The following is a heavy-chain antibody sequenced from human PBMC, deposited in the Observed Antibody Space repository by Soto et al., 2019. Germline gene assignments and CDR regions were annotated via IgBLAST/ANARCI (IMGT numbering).Heavy chain of an antibody. CDR3: ARRVAVTSVADISYYYCCLDV. V-gene: IGHV1-69*13. D-gene: IGHD2-21*02. Sequence: ASVKVSCKAFGGTFSSYAICWVRQAPGQGPEWMGGIIPMFGSTNYAQKFQGRVTITADESTSTAFMELSGLKSEDTAMYYCARRVAVTSVADISYYYCCLDVWGQGTTVTVSS. J-gene: IGHJ6*02. CDR1: GGTFSSYA. CDR2: IIPMFGST.